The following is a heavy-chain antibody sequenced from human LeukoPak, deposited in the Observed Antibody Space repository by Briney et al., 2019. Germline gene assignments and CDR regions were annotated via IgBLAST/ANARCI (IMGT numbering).Heavy chain of an antibody. CDR1: GGSISSYY. V-gene: IGHV4-59*08. Sequence: SETLSLTCTVSGGSISSYYWSWIRQPPGKGLEWIGYIYYSGSTNYNPSLKSRVTISVDTSKNQFSLKLSSVTAADTAVYYCARHNGQWLVYYYGMDVWGQGTTVTVSS. CDR3: ARHNGQWLVYYYGMDV. D-gene: IGHD6-19*01. J-gene: IGHJ6*02. CDR2: IYYSGST.